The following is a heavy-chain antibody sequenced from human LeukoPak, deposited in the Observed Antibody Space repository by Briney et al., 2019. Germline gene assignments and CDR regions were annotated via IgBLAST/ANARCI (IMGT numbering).Heavy chain of an antibody. V-gene: IGHV4-31*03. J-gene: IGHJ3*02. D-gene: IGHD2-2*01. CDR1: GGSISSGGYY. CDR3: ALAYCSSTSCYGLSAFDI. CDR2: IYYSGST. Sequence: SQTLSLTCTVSGGSISSGGYYWSWIRQHPGKGLEWIGYIYYSGSTYYNPSLKSRVTISVDTSKNQFSLKLGSVTAADTAVYYCALAYCSSTSCYGLSAFDIWGQGTMVTVSS.